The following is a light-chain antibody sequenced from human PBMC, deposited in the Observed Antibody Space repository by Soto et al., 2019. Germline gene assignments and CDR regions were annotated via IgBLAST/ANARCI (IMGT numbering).Light chain of an antibody. CDR3: SAWDDSLNGVV. CDR1: SSNIGINI. CDR2: ADN. V-gene: IGLV1-44*01. J-gene: IGLJ3*02. Sequence: QSVLTQPPSASGTPGQRVAISCSGRSSNIGINIVNWYQQLPGTAPKLLIYADNPRPSGVPDRFSGSKSGTSASLAISALQSEDEADYYCSAWDDSLNGVVFGGGTKLTVL.